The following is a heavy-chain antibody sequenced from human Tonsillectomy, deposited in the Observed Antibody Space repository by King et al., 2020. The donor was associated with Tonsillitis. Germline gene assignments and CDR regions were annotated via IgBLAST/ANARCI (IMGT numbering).Heavy chain of an antibody. CDR2: ISSSNTYI. CDR1: GFTFSNYS. CDR3: AGDMWSLGTRTAPAAV. Sequence: VQLVESGGGLVKPGGSLRLSCAASGFTFSNYSMNWVRQAPGKGLEWVSFISSSNTYIYYADSVKGRFTISRDNAKNSLYLQMNSLRAEDTAVYYCAGDMWSLGTRTAPAAVWGQGTLVTVSS. D-gene: IGHD2-21*01. J-gene: IGHJ4*02. V-gene: IGHV3-21*01.